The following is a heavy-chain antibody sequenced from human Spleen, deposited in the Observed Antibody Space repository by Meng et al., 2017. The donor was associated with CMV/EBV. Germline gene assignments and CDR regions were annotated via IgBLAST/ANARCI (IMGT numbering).Heavy chain of an antibody. V-gene: IGHV3-48*04. D-gene: IGHD1-26*01. CDR1: GFTFRTYS. CDR3: ARDHGGSYSA. CDR2: ISSGSSTE. Sequence: GESLKISCVASGFTFRTYSMNWVRQAPGKGLEWVSYISSGSSTEYYADSVKGRFTISRDNAKNSLYLQMNSLRAEDTAVYYCARDHGGSYSAWGQGTLVTVSS. J-gene: IGHJ5*02.